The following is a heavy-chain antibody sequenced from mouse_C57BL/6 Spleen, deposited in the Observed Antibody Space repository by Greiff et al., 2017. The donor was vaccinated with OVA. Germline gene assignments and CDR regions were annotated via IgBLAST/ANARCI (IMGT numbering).Heavy chain of an antibody. CDR2: INPSNGGT. J-gene: IGHJ2*01. CDR3: ARDYGSSGFDY. CDR1: GGTCTSYW. D-gene: IGHD1-1*01. V-gene: IGHV1-53*01. Sequence: QVHVKQPGTELVKPGASVKLSCKDCGGTCTSYWMHWVKQRPGQGLEWIGNINPSNGGTNYNENFKSKATLTVDKSSSTAYMQLSSLTSEDSAVYYCARDYGSSGFDYWGQGTTLTVSS.